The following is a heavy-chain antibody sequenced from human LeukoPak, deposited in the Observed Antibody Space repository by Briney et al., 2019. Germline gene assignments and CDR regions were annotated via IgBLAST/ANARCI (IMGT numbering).Heavy chain of an antibody. Sequence: GESLQISCKGSGYSFTSYWIGWGRPMPGKGLGWMGIIYPGDSDTRYSPSFQGQVTISADKSISTAYLQWSSLKASDTAMYYCARVYDSSGYYYEVWGQGTLVTVSS. J-gene: IGHJ4*02. V-gene: IGHV5-51*01. CDR3: ARVYDSSGYYYEV. CDR1: GYSFTSYW. CDR2: IYPGDSDT. D-gene: IGHD3-22*01.